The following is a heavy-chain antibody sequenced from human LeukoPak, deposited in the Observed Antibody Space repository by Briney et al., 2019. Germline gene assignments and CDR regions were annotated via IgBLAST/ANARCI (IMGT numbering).Heavy chain of an antibody. CDR2: IDWDDDK. D-gene: IGHD3-10*01. J-gene: IGHJ4*02. Sequence: SGPALVKPTQTLTLTCTFSAFSLSTSGMCVSCIRQPPGKALEWLALIDWDDDKYYSTSLNTRLTISKATSKNQVVLTMTNMDPVDTATYYCARTTYYYGSGSYNYFDYWGQGTLVTVSS. V-gene: IGHV2-70*01. CDR1: AFSLSTSGMC. CDR3: ARTTYYYGSGSYNYFDY.